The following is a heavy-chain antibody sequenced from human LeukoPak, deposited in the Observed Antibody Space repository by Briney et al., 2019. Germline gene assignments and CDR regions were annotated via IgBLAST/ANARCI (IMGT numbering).Heavy chain of an antibody. D-gene: IGHD3-3*01. J-gene: IGHJ6*02. CDR3: ARDGMPDFWSGYYYYYYYGMDV. Sequence: GGSLRLSCAASGFTFSSCSMNWVRQAPGKGLEWVSSISSSSSYIYYADSVKGRFTISRDNAKNSLYLQMNSLRAEDTAVYYCARDGMPDFWSGYYYYYYYGMDVWGQGTTVTVSS. CDR1: GFTFSSCS. V-gene: IGHV3-21*01. CDR2: ISSSSSYI.